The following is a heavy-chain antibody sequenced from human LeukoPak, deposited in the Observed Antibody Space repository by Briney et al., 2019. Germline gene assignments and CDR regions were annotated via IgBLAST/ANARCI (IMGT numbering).Heavy chain of an antibody. Sequence: GGSLRLSCAASGFTFSGYSMNWVRQAPGKGLEWISYIGISSGNTKYADSVKGRFTISGDNAKNSLNSLRVEDTAVYYCARDHNYAFDNWGQGTLVTVSS. D-gene: IGHD1-1*01. V-gene: IGHV3-48*04. J-gene: IGHJ4*02. CDR1: GFTFSGYS. CDR2: IGISSGNT. CDR3: ARDHNYAFDN.